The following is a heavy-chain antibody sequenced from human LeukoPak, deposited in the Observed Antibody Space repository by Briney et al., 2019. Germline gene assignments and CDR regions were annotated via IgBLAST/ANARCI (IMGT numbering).Heavy chain of an antibody. D-gene: IGHD6-19*01. Sequence: SETLSLTCAVYGGSFSGYYWSWIRQPPGKGLEWIGEINHSGSTNYNPSLKSRVTISVDTSKNQFSLKLSSVTAADTAIYYCASQGSDSGWFYFWGQGTLVTVSS. V-gene: IGHV4-34*01. CDR2: INHSGST. J-gene: IGHJ4*02. CDR1: GGSFSGYY. CDR3: ASQGSDSGWFYF.